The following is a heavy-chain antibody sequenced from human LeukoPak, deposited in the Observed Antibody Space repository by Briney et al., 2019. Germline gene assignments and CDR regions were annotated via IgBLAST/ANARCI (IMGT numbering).Heavy chain of an antibody. CDR2: IYPGDSDT. V-gene: IGHV5-51*01. D-gene: IGHD3-10*01. J-gene: IGHJ5*02. Sequence: GESLKISRKGSGYSFTSYWIGWVRQMPGKGLEWMGIIYPGDSDTRYSPSFQGQVTISADRSIRTAYLQWTSLKASDTAMYYCARQRGSSGTINWLDPWGQGTLVTVSS. CDR1: GYSFTSYW. CDR3: ARQRGSSGTINWLDP.